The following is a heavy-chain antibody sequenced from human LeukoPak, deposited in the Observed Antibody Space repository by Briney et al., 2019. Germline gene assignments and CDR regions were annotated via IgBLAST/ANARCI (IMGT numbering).Heavy chain of an antibody. D-gene: IGHD7-27*01. CDR1: GFTFSGSY. CDR3: AAVHWGSLHK. J-gene: IGHJ4*02. V-gene: IGHV3-11*01. CDR2: ISSSGDIM. Sequence: KPGGSLRLSCAASGFTFSGSYMSWVRHPPGMGLEWVSYISSSGDIMYYADSVKGRFTISRDNAWNSLYLQMNSLTAEDTAVYFCAAVHWGSLHKWGQGTLVTVSS.